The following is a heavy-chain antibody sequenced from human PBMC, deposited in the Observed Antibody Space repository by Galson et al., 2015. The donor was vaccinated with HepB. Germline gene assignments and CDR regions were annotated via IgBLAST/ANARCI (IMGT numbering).Heavy chain of an antibody. V-gene: IGHV3-15*01. CDR2: IKSKTDGGTT. CDR3: TTEGDDDYGDYNY. D-gene: IGHD4-17*01. Sequence: SLRLSCAASGFTFSNAWMSWVRQAPGKGLEWVGRIKSKTDGGTTDYAAPVKGRFTISRDDSKNTLYLQMNSLKTEDTAVYYCTTEGDDDYGDYNYWGQGTLVTVSS. CDR1: GFTFSNAW. J-gene: IGHJ4*02.